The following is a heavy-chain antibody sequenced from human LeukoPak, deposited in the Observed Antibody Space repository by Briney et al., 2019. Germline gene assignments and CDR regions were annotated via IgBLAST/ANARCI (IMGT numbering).Heavy chain of an antibody. CDR1: GGTFSSYA. CDR2: IIPIFGTA. CDR3: ATGYSYGLNYFDY. V-gene: IGHV1-69*05. D-gene: IGHD5-18*01. Sequence: SVKVSCKASGGTFSSYAISWVRQAPGQGHEWMGRIIPIFGTANYAQKFQGRVTITTNESTSTAYMELRSLRSDDTAVYYCATGYSYGLNYFDYWGQGTLVTVSS. J-gene: IGHJ4*02.